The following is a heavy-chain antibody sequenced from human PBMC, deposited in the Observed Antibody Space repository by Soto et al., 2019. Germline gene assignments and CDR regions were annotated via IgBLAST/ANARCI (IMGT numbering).Heavy chain of an antibody. Sequence: LRLSCAASGFTFSSCWMHWVRQAPGEELGWGSYIKPDGRRTKDADSVKGRFTISRDNARNTLYLRMNSLRAEDTAVYYCARDNNWSYDSWGRGTLVTVSS. V-gene: IGHV3-74*03. CDR3: ARDNNWSYDS. D-gene: IGHD1-1*01. CDR2: IKPDGRRT. CDR1: GFTFSSCW. J-gene: IGHJ4*02.